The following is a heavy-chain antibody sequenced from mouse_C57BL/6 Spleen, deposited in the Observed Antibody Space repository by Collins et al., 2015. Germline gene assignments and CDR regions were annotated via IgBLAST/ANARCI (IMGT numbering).Heavy chain of an antibody. CDR1: GYSFTDYN. CDR2: INPNYGST. Sequence: EFQLQQSGPELVKPGASVKISCKASGYSFTDYNMNWMKQNNGKSLEWIGVINPNYGSTNYNQKFKGKATLTVDQSSSTAYMQLNSLTSEDSAVYYCARGGVVATPYFDYWGQGTTLAVSS. D-gene: IGHD1-1*01. V-gene: IGHV1-39*01. CDR3: ARGGVVATPYFDY. J-gene: IGHJ2*01.